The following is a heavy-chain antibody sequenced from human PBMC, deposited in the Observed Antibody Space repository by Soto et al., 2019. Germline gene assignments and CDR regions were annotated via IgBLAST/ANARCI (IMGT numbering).Heavy chain of an antibody. Sequence: QVQLQESGPGLVKPSQTLSLTCTVSGGSISSGGYYWSWIRQHPGKGLEWIGYIYYSGSTYYNPSLKSRVTISVDTSKNQFSLKLSSVTAADTAVYFCATTSLVGATVFDYWGQGTLVTVSS. CDR1: GGSISSGGYY. D-gene: IGHD1-26*01. V-gene: IGHV4-31*03. J-gene: IGHJ4*02. CDR3: ATTSLVGATVFDY. CDR2: IYYSGST.